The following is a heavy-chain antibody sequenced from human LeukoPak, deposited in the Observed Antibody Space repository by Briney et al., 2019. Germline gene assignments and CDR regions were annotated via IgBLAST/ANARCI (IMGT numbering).Heavy chain of an antibody. J-gene: IGHJ6*03. CDR3: ARDRPLCSGGSCYPLYYYYYMDV. D-gene: IGHD2-15*01. V-gene: IGHV3-11*04. CDR2: ISSSGSTI. CDR1: GFTFSDYY. Sequence: SGRSLRLSCAASGFTFSDYYMSCIPQAPGKGLGWVSYISSSGSTIYYADPVKGRFTISRDNAKNSLYLQMNSLRAEDTAVYYCARDRPLCSGGSCYPLYYYYYMDVWGKGTTVTVSS.